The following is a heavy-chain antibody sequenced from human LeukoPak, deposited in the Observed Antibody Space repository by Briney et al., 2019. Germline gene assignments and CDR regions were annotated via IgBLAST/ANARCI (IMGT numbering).Heavy chain of an antibody. CDR1: GGSISSGDYY. D-gene: IGHD5-24*01. J-gene: IGHJ4*02. CDR2: IYYSGST. CDR3: ARQDGGDGYKAYYFDY. Sequence: SQTLSLTCTVSGGSISSGDYYWSWIRQPPGKGLEWIGYIYYSGSTYYNPSLKSRVTISVDTSKNQFSLKLSSVTAADTAVYYCARQDGGDGYKAYYFDYWGQGTLVTVSS. V-gene: IGHV4-30-4*01.